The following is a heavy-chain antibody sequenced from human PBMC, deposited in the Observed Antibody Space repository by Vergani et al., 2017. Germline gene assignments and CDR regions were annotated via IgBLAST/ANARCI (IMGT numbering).Heavy chain of an antibody. V-gene: IGHV3-30*03. J-gene: IGHJ1*01. CDR2: ISYDGTQK. D-gene: IGHD1-1*01. CDR1: GFTSSYYG. Sequence: QVHLVESGGGVVQLGRSLRLSCVVSGFTSSYYGMHWVRQAPGKGLEWVAVISYDGTQKYYADSVKGRFTISRDNSKSTLYLQMNSLRTEDTAVYYCATKSCGTPGCQIGYFREWVQGTLVTVSS. CDR3: ATKSCGTPGCQIGYFRE.